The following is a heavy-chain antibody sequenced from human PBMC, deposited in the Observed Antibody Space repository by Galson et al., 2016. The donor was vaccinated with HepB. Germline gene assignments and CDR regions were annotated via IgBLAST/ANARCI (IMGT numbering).Heavy chain of an antibody. CDR1: GYTLTDYF. V-gene: IGHV1-2*04. Sequence: SVKVSCKASGYTLTDYFMHWVRQAPGQGLEWMGWINPNSGNTNYAQKFQGWVTMTRDTSINTAYMELSRLGSDDTAIYYCARGYNGAPDQWGQGTLVTVSS. CDR3: ARGYNGAPDQ. J-gene: IGHJ4*02. CDR2: INPNSGNT. D-gene: IGHD5-24*01.